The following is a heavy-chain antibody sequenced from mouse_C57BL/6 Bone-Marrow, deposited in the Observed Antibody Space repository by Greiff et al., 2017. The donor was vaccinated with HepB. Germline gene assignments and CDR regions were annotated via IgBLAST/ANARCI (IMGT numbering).Heavy chain of an antibody. V-gene: IGHV1-62-3*01. CDR1: GYTFTSYW. D-gene: IGHD3-2*02. CDR3: AISGSSGYDYAMDY. J-gene: IGHJ4*01. Sequence: VQLQQPGAELVKPGASVKLSCKASGYTFTSYWMHWVKQRPGRGLEWIGRIDPNSGGTKYNEKFKSKATLTVDKPSSTAYMQLSSLTSEDTAVYYCAISGSSGYDYAMDYWGQGTSVTVSS. CDR2: IDPNSGGT.